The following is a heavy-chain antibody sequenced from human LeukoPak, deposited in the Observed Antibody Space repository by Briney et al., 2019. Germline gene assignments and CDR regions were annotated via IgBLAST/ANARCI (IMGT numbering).Heavy chain of an antibody. D-gene: IGHD1-14*01. CDR3: AKDRRNDFDY. CDR2: ISWNSGSV. CDR1: GFTFSSYA. Sequence: GGSLRLSCAASGFTFSSYAMHCVRQAPGKGLEGVSGISWNSGSVGYADSVKCGFTISRDNAKNSLYLQMSSLRGEDTALYCCAKDRRNDFDYWGQGPLVTVSS. J-gene: IGHJ4*02. V-gene: IGHV3-9*01.